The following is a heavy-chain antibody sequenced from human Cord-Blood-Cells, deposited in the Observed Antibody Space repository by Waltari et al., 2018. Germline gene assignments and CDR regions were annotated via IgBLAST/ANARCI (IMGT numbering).Heavy chain of an antibody. J-gene: IGHJ6*02. CDR3: ARRDYYDSSGYYYYYYGMDV. CDR1: GGTFSSYA. V-gene: IGHV1-69*01. D-gene: IGHD3-22*01. Sequence: QVQLVQSGAEVKKPGSSVKVSCKASGGTFSSYAISWVRQAPGQGLEWMGGIIPILGTANYEQKFQCRVTITADESTSTAYMELSSLRSEDTAVYYCARRDYYDSSGYYYYYYGMDVWGQGTTVTVSS. CDR2: IIPILGTA.